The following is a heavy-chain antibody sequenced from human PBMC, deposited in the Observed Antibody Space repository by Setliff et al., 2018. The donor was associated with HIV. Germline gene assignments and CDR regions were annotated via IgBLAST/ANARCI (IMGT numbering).Heavy chain of an antibody. D-gene: IGHD3-10*01. CDR2: ISAYNGII. V-gene: IGHV1-18*01. CDR3: ARTSTMVRGVIMDYYYYMDV. CDR1: GYTFTNYG. J-gene: IGHJ6*03. Sequence: ASVKVSCKASGYTFTNYGITWVRQAPGQGLEWMGWISAYNGIINYAQNLQGRVTMTTDKYTRTAYMELRSLGSDDTAGYYCARTSTMVRGVIMDYYYYMDVWGKGSTVTVSS.